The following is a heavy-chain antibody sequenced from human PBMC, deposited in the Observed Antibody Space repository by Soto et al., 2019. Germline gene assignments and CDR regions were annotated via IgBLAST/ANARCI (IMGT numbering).Heavy chain of an antibody. D-gene: IGHD3-10*01. CDR1: GFTFTRYY. J-gene: IGHJ4*02. Sequence: QVQLVQSGAEVKKPGASVKLSCKASGFTFTRYYIHWLRQAPGQGLEWMGTINPSGVTTSYAQKVQGRVTMTMDTSTSTVYMYLSSLRSEDTAVYFCARDGWFGELPFFDYWGQGTLVTVSS. V-gene: IGHV1-46*01. CDR2: INPSGVTT. CDR3: ARDGWFGELPFFDY.